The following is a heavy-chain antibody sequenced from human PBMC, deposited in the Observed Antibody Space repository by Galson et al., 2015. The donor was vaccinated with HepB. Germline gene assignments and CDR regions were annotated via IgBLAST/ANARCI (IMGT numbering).Heavy chain of an antibody. Sequence: QSGAEVKKPGESLKISCRVSGYSFTSYWIAWVRQMPGKGLEWMGIIYPGDSDTRYSPSFQGQVTISADKSISTVYLQRSSLRASDTGMYYCARWRSSWSFDFWGQGTLVTVPS. CDR2: IYPGDSDT. D-gene: IGHD6-13*01. V-gene: IGHV5-51*01. CDR1: GYSFTSYW. CDR3: ARWRSSWSFDF. J-gene: IGHJ4*02.